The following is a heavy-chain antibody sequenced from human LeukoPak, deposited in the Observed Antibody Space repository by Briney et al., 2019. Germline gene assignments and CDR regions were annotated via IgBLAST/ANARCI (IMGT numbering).Heavy chain of an antibody. J-gene: IGHJ1*01. D-gene: IGHD3-9*01. Sequence: ASVKVSCKASGGTFSSYAISWVRQAPGQGVEWMGRIIPILGIANYAQKFQGRVTITADKSTSTAYMELSSLRSEDTAVYYCASNPEYYDILTGYHFQHWGQGTLVTVSS. CDR2: IIPILGIA. CDR3: ASNPEYYDILTGYHFQH. V-gene: IGHV1-69*04. CDR1: GGTFSSYA.